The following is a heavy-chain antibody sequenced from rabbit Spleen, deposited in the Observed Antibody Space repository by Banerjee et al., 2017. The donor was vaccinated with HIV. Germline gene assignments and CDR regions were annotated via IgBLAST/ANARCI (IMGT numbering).Heavy chain of an antibody. Sequence: QEQLVESGGGLVQPEGSLTLTCKASGVSLNDKDVMCWVRQAPGKGLEWIACINTGSSGSTYYASWAKGRFTITRSTSLNTVTLQLNSLTAADTATYFCARDFVASSYYNLWGQGTLVTVS. V-gene: IGHV1S45*01. D-gene: IGHD8-1*01. CDR2: INTGSSGST. CDR3: ARDFVASSYYNL. CDR1: GVSLNDKDV. J-gene: IGHJ4*01.